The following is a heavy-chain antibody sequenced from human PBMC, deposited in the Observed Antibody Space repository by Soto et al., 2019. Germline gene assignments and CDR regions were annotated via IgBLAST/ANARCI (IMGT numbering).Heavy chain of an antibody. CDR2: IYYSGST. CDR1: GGSINSSSYF. V-gene: IGHV4-39*01. J-gene: IGHJ5*02. CDR3: ARHYSSGSRNWFDP. Sequence: QLQLQESGPGLVKPSETLSLTCSVSGGSINSSSYFWGWVRQPPGKGLEWIGSIYYSGSTYYNPSLRSRVTISVDTGKDGWSVRLSSVTAADTAVFYCARHYSSGSRNWFDPWGQGTLVTVSS. D-gene: IGHD6-19*01.